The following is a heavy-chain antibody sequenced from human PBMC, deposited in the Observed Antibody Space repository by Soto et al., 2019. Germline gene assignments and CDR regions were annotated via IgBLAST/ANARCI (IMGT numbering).Heavy chain of an antibody. D-gene: IGHD3-22*01. V-gene: IGHV1-18*04. J-gene: IGHJ3*02. CDR1: GYTFTSYG. CDR2: ISAYNGNT. Sequence: ASVKVSCKASGYTFTSYGISWVRQAPGQGLEWMGWISAYNGNTNYAQKLQGRVTMTTDTSTSTAYMELRSLRSDDTAVYYCARDSRGYHDSSGKGDIWGQGTMVGVS. CDR3: ARDSRGYHDSSGKGDI.